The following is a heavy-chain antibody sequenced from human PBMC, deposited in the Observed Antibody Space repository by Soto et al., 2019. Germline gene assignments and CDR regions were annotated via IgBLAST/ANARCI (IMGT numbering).Heavy chain of an antibody. V-gene: IGHV3-7*03. CDR1: GFTFSSYW. D-gene: IGHD6-19*01. Sequence: GSLRLSCAASGFTFSSYWMSWVRQAPGKGLEWVANIKQDGSEKYYVDSVKGRFTISRDNAKNSLYLQMNSLRAEDTAVYYCARDKLGLLGGPKIGGAVAGRSYYYGMDVWGQGTTVTVSS. J-gene: IGHJ6*02. CDR3: ARDKLGLLGGPKIGGAVAGRSYYYGMDV. CDR2: IKQDGSEK.